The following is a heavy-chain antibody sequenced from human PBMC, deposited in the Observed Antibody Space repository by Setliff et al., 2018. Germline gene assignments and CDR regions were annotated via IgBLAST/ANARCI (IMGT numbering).Heavy chain of an antibody. V-gene: IGHV1-69*13. Sequence: VKVSCKASGYTFKTYGFTWVRQAPGQGLEWMGGIIPIFGTANYAQKFQGRVTITADESTSTAYMELSSLRSEDTAVYYCARARVVPAAMGYYYYMDVWGKGTTVTVSS. CDR3: ARARVVPAAMGYYYYMDV. D-gene: IGHD2-2*01. CDR1: GYTFKTYG. CDR2: IIPIFGTA. J-gene: IGHJ6*03.